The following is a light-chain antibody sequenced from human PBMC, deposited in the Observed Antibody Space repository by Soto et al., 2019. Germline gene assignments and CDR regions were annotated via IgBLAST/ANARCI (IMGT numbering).Light chain of an antibody. CDR1: QSVSSNY. CDR2: GAS. Sequence: EIVLTQSPGTLSLSPGERATLSCRASQSVSSNYLAWYQQKPGQAPRLLIFGASSRATGIPDRFSGSGSGTEFTLTISRLEPEDFALYYCQQYGNSPITFGQGTRLEIK. J-gene: IGKJ5*01. CDR3: QQYGNSPIT. V-gene: IGKV3-20*01.